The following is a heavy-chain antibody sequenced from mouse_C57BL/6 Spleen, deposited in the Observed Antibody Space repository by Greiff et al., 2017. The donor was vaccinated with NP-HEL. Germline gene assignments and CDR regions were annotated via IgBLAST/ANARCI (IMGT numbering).Heavy chain of an antibody. V-gene: IGHV5-16*01. J-gene: IGHJ3*01. D-gene: IGHD1-1*01. CDR3: AREEGGSSFAY. CDR2: INYDGSST. Sequence: EVNVVESEGGLVQPGSSMKLSCTASGFTFSDYYMAWVRQVPEKGLEWVANINYDGSSTYYLDSLKSRFIISRDNAKNILYLQMSSLKSEDTATYYCAREEGGSSFAYWGQGTLVTVSA. CDR1: GFTFSDYY.